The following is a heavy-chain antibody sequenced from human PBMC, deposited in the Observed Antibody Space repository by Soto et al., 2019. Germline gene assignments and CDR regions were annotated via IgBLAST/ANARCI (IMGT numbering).Heavy chain of an antibody. CDR1: GDSISSGAYY. D-gene: IGHD3-10*01. V-gene: IGHV4-31*03. CDR3: ARGPHSMVRGVPQFDP. Sequence: QVQLQESGPGLVKPSQTLSLTCTVSGDSISSGAYYWTWIRQHPGKGLEWIGYIYHSGTSYYNPSLKTRVTISVDTSKNQFSLRLNSVTAADTAVYFCARGPHSMVRGVPQFDPWGQGTLVTVSS. CDR2: IYHSGTS. J-gene: IGHJ5*02.